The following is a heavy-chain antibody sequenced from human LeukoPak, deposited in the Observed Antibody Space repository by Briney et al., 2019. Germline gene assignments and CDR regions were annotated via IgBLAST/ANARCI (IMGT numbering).Heavy chain of an antibody. CDR2: ISSSGNYI. V-gene: IGHV3-21*01. J-gene: IGHJ4*02. CDR3: ARGGRGTIIMIVVAALDY. D-gene: IGHD3-22*01. CDR1: GFTFTSYT. Sequence: GGSLRLSCAASGFTFTSYTMNWVRQAPGKGLEWVSSISSSGNYIYYADSVRGRFTISRDNARNSLYLQMNSLRAEDTAVYYCARGGRGTIIMIVVAALDYWGQGTLVTVSS.